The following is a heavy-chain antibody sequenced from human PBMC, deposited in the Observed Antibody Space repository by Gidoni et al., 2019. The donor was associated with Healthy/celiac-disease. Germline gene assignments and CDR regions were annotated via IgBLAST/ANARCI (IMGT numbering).Heavy chain of an antibody. J-gene: IGHJ5*02. V-gene: IGHV2-5*01. Sequence: QITLKESGPTRVKRTQTLTLTCTFSGFSLSTRGVGVGWIRQPPGKALDWLALIYWNDDKRYNPSLKSRLTITKDTSKNQVVLTMTNMDPVDTATYYCAHRSVAAAAPYTWFDPWGQGTLVTVSS. CDR1: GFSLSTRGVG. CDR3: AHRSVAAAAPYTWFDP. D-gene: IGHD6-13*01. CDR2: IYWNDDK.